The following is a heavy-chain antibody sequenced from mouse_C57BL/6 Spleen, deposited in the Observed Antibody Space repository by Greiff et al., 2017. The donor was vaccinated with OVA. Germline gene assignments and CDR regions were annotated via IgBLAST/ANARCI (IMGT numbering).Heavy chain of an antibody. J-gene: IGHJ4*01. V-gene: IGHV1-64*01. CDR2: IHPNSGST. CDR3: ARYYGNPLLTMDY. CDR1: GYTFPSYW. Sequence: QVQLQQPGAELVKPGASVKLSCKASGYTFPSYWMHWVKQRPGQGLEWIGMIHPNSGSTNYNEKFKSKATLTVDKSSSTAYMQLSSLTSEDSAVYYCARYYGNPLLTMDYWGQGTSVTVSS. D-gene: IGHD2-1*01.